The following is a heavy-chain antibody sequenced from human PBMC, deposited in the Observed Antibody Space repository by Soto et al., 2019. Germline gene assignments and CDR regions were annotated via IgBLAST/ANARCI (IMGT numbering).Heavy chain of an antibody. CDR2: ISSSGSTI. CDR3: ARSTSYDYIWGSYRPYFDY. D-gene: IGHD3-16*02. J-gene: IGHJ4*02. Sequence: GGSLRLSCAASGFTFSDYYMSWIRQAPGKGLEWVSYISSSGSTIYYADSVKGRFTISRDNAKNSLYLQMNSLRAEDTAVYYCARSTSYDYIWGSYRPYFDYWGQGTLVTVSS. V-gene: IGHV3-11*01. CDR1: GFTFSDYY.